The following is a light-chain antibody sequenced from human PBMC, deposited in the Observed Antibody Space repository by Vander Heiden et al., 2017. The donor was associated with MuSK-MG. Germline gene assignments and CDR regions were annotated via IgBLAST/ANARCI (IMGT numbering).Light chain of an antibody. Sequence: QSALTQPPSVSGSPGPSVTISCTGTSSDVGGYNYVSWYQQHPGKAPKLMIYDVSERPSGVPDRFSGSQSGNTASLTISGLQAEDESDYYCCSYAGSYSWVFGGGTKLAVL. J-gene: IGLJ3*02. CDR2: DVS. CDR1: SSDVGGYNY. CDR3: CSYAGSYSWV. V-gene: IGLV2-11*01.